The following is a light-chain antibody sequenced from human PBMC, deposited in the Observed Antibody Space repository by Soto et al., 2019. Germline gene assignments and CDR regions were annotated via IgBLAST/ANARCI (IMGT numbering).Light chain of an antibody. CDR2: ANN. CDR3: AAWDDRMNGVI. CDR1: SSNIGSNT. V-gene: IGLV1-44*01. Sequence: QSVLTQPPSASGTPGQRVTISCSGGSSNIGSNTINWYQQLPGTAPKLLIYANNQRPSGVPDRFSGSKSGTSASLDISGRQSEDESEYYCAAWDDRMNGVIFGGGTKLTVL. J-gene: IGLJ2*01.